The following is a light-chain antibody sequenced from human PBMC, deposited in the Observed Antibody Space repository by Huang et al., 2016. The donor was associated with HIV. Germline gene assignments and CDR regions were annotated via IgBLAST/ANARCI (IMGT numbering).Light chain of an antibody. CDR1: QSVSRY. CDR2: DAS. Sequence: EIVLTQSPATLSLSPGERATLSCRASQSVSRYFAWYQQKPGQAPRLLIYDASNRATGIPARFSGSGSGTDFALTISSLEPEDIAVYYCQQRSNWPPITFGQGTRLEI. CDR3: QQRSNWPPIT. J-gene: IGKJ5*01. V-gene: IGKV3-11*01.